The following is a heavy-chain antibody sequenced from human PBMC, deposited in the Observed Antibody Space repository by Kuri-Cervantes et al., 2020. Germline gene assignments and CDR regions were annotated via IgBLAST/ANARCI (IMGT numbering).Heavy chain of an antibody. D-gene: IGHD1-14*01. CDR3: AKGPGGKLDAFDI. V-gene: IGHV3-9*01. CDR1: GFTFSSYG. Sequence: PCAASGFTFSSYGMHWVRQAPGKGLEWVSGISWNSGSIGYADSVKGRFTISRDNAKNSLYLQMYSLRAQDTALYYCAKGPGGKLDAFDIWGQGTMVTVSS. CDR2: ISWNSGSI. J-gene: IGHJ3*02.